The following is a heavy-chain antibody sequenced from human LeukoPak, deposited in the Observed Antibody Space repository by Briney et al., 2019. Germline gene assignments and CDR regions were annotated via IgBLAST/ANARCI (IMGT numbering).Heavy chain of an antibody. CDR3: ARQRYFDWWGHYYYYMDV. Sequence: SETLSLTCAVYGGSFSGYYWSWIRQPPGKGLEWIGEINHSGSANYNPSLKSRVTISVDTSKNQFSLKLSSVTAADTAVYYCARQRYFDWWGHYYYYMDVWGKGTTVTISS. CDR2: INHSGSA. V-gene: IGHV4-34*01. D-gene: IGHD3-9*01. J-gene: IGHJ6*03. CDR1: GGSFSGYY.